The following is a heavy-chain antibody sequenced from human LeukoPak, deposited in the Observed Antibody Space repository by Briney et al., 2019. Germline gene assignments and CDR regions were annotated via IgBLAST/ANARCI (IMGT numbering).Heavy chain of an antibody. Sequence: GGSLRLSCAASGFTFSRYWMHWVRQAPGKGLVWVSHISADGSITTYADSVRGRFTIFRDNAKNTLYLQMNSLRAEDTAVYYCADPFADAFDIWGQGTMVTVSS. CDR3: ADPFADAFDI. CDR2: ISADGSIT. V-gene: IGHV3-74*01. CDR1: GFTFSRYW. J-gene: IGHJ3*02. D-gene: IGHD3-3*01.